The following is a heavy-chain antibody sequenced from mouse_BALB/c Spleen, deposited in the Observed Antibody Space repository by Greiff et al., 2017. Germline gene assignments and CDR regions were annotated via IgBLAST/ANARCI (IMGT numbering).Heavy chain of an antibody. CDR3: ARTRLFAY. J-gene: IGHJ3*01. Sequence: EVQLQQSGPGLVKPSQSLSLTCSVTGYSITSGYYWNWIRQFPGNKLEWMGYISYDGSNNYNPSLKNRISITRDTSKNQFFLKLNSVTTEDTATYYCARTRLFAYWGQGTLVTVSA. CDR2: ISYDGSN. V-gene: IGHV3-6*02. CDR1: GYSITSGYY. D-gene: IGHD1-2*01.